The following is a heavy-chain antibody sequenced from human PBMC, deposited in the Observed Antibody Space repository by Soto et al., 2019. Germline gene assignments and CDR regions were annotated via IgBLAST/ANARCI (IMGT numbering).Heavy chain of an antibody. V-gene: IGHV1-18*01. Sequence: QVQLVQSGAEVKKPGASVKVSCKASGYTFTSYGISWVRQAPGQGLEWMGWISAYNGNTNYAQKLQGRVTMTTDTTTSTAYMELRSLRSDDTAVYYCARREGYYYDSRPLEYFQHWGQGTLVTVSS. J-gene: IGHJ1*01. CDR2: ISAYNGNT. CDR3: ARREGYYYDSRPLEYFQH. CDR1: GYTFTSYG. D-gene: IGHD3-22*01.